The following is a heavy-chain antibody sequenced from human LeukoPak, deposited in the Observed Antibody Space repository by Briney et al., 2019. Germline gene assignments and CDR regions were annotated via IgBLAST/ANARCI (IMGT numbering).Heavy chain of an antibody. CDR1: GFTFSSYE. D-gene: IGHD5-12*01. V-gene: IGHV3-48*03. Sequence: GGSLRLSCVGFGFTFSSYEMNWVRQAPGKGLEWASYISTGGSTIYYADSVKGRFTISRDNAKNSLYLQMNSLRAEDTAVYYCARDPAGYSGYDYFDYWGQGTLVTVSS. J-gene: IGHJ4*02. CDR3: ARDPAGYSGYDYFDY. CDR2: ISTGGSTI.